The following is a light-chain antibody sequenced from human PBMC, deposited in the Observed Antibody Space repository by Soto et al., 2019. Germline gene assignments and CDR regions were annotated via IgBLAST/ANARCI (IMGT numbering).Light chain of an antibody. CDR1: SSDVGTYNY. CDR2: EVR. J-gene: IGLJ1*01. Sequence: QSVLTQPASVSGSPGQSITISCTGTSSDVGTYNYVSWYQQRPGKAPKLMIYEVRNRPSGVSNRFSGSKSGNTASLTISGLQAEDEADYYCSSYTSTSTLVFGTGTKLTVL. V-gene: IGLV2-14*01. CDR3: SSYTSTSTLV.